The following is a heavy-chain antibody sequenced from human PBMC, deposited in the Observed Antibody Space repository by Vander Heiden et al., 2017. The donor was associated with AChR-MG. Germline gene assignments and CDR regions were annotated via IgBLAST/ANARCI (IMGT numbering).Heavy chain of an antibody. Sequence: GKGLEWVAVIWYDGSNKYYADSVKGRFTISRDNSKNTLYLQMNSLRAEDTAVYYCARDGGPMITFGGVIVRNQYYFDYWGQGTLVTVSS. D-gene: IGHD3-16*02. V-gene: IGHV3-33*01. J-gene: IGHJ4*02. CDR2: IWYDGSNK. CDR3: ARDGGPMITFGGVIVRNQYYFDY.